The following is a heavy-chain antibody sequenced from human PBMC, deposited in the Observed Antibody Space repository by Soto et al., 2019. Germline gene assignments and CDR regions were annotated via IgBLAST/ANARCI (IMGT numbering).Heavy chain of an antibody. CDR2: IYYSGST. V-gene: IGHV4-59*01. Sequence: TSETLSLTCTVSGGSISSYYWSWIRQPPGKGLEWIGYIYYSGSTSYNPSLKSRVTISVDTSKNQFSLKLSSVTAADTAVYYCATTYYYDSSGYSNWGQGTLVTVSS. J-gene: IGHJ4*02. CDR1: GGSISSYY. CDR3: ATTYYYDSSGYSN. D-gene: IGHD3-22*01.